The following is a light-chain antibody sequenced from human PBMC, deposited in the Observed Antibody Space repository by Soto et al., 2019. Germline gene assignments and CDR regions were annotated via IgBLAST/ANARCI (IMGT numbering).Light chain of an antibody. V-gene: IGLV2-8*01. J-gene: IGLJ2*01. Sequence: QSALTQPASVSGSPGQSITISCTGTSSDVGGYNYVSWYQQHPGKAPKLMIDEVNKRPSGVPDRFSGSKSGNTASLTVSGLQAEDEADYYCSSYADTNNLVFGGGTQLTVL. CDR1: SSDVGGYNY. CDR2: EVN. CDR3: SSYADTNNLV.